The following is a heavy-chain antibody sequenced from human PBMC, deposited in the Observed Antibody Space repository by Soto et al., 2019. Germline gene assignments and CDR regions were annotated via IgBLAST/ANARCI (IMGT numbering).Heavy chain of an antibody. Sequence: QVQLVQSGAEVKKPGSSVKVSCKASGGTFSNYSINWVRQAPGQGLQWMGGIIPIFGTPDYAQTFQGRVTITADESTTTAHMALSSLRSEDTAVYYCARAMVVADPSDGYSYCGLDVWGQGTTVTVSS. D-gene: IGHD5-12*01. V-gene: IGHV1-69*01. CDR3: ARAMVVADPSDGYSYCGLDV. J-gene: IGHJ6*02. CDR1: GGTFSNYS. CDR2: IIPIFGTP.